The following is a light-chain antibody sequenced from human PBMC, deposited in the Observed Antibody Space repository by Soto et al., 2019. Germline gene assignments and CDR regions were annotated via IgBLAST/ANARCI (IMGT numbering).Light chain of an antibody. CDR2: GTS. CDR1: QSVSTTY. Sequence: ETVLTQSPGTLSLSPGERATLXXRASQSVSTTYLAWYQQKPGQSPRSXIYGTSNRATGVPDRFSGSGAGTDFTLTISRLEPEDFAVYYCQQYGLSRWTFGQGTKVDIK. V-gene: IGKV3-20*01. CDR3: QQYGLSRWT. J-gene: IGKJ1*01.